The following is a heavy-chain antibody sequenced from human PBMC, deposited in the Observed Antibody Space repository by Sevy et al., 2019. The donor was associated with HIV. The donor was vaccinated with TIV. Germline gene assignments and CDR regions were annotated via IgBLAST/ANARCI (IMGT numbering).Heavy chain of an antibody. V-gene: IGHV3-23*01. CDR1: GFTFSKYS. D-gene: IGHD2-8*01. CDR2: LSFGCGE. J-gene: IGHJ4*02. Sequence: GGSLRLSCAASGFTFSKYSMSWVRQLPGKGLEWVSTLSFGCGEIKGRFTISRDNSKNSLYLQMNNLRAEDTAVYYCAREGCTKPHDYWGQGTLVTVSS. CDR3: AREGCTKPHDY.